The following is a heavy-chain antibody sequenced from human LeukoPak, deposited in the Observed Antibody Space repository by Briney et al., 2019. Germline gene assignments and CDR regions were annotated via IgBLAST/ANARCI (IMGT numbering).Heavy chain of an antibody. CDR2: IRYDGSNK. CDR3: ARTHCSSTSCYTPWFRNFDY. J-gene: IGHJ4*02. V-gene: IGHV3-30*02. D-gene: IGHD2-2*02. Sequence: PGGSLRLSCAASGFTFSSYGMHWVRQAPGKGLEWVAFIRYDGSNKYYADSVKGRFTISRDNSKNTLYLQMGSLRAEDMAVYYCARTHCSSTSCYTPWFRNFDYWGQGTLVTVSS. CDR1: GFTFSSYG.